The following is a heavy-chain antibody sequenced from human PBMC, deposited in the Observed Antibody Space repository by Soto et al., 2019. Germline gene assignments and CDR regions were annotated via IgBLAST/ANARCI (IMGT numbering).Heavy chain of an antibody. CDR3: ARFRASGPLVYYGMDV. J-gene: IGHJ6*02. D-gene: IGHD1-26*01. CDR2: IYPGDPDT. V-gene: IGHV5-51*01. CDR1: GYSFTSYW. Sequence: PGESLKISCKGSGYSFTSYWIGWVRQMPGKGLEWMGIIYPGDPDTRYSPSFQGQVTISADKSNSTAYLQWSSLKASDAAMYYCARFRASGPLVYYGMDVWGQGTTVTVSS.